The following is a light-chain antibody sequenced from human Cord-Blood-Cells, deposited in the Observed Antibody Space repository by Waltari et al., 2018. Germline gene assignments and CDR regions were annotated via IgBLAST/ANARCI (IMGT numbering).Light chain of an antibody. CDR2: CKN. J-gene: IGLJ3*02. CDR1: SIRSKH. Sequence: SGLTPDPAVSVALVEVVRITCESNSIRSKHANWYQQKPGQAPLLLIFCKNNQPSWIPDRCSCSSTGNTAAFTITGAQAEDEADYYCNSRDSSGNHWVFGAGTKLTVL. CDR3: NSRDSSGNHWV. V-gene: IGLV3-19*01.